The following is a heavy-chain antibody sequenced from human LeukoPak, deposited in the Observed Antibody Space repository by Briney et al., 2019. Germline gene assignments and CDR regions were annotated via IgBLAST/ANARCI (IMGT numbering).Heavy chain of an antibody. CDR1: GFTVSSNY. Sequence: PGGSLRLPCAASGFTVSSNYMSWVRQAPGKGLEWVSVIYSGGSTYYADSVKGRFTISRHNSKNTLYLRMNSLRAEDTAVYYCATLLEMATDYWGQGTLVTVSS. V-gene: IGHV3-53*04. D-gene: IGHD5-24*01. J-gene: IGHJ4*02. CDR3: ATLLEMATDY. CDR2: IYSGGST.